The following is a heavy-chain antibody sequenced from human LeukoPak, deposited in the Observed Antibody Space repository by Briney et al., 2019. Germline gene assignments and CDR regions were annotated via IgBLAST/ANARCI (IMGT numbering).Heavy chain of an antibody. CDR1: GFTFSSYG. J-gene: IGHJ4*02. CDR3: ATPLGRGYSGREQKFGGYSDY. D-gene: IGHD5-12*01. Sequence: GALRLSCAASGFTFSSYGMHWVRQAPGKGLEWVAVIWYDGSNKYYADSVKGRFTISRDNSKNTLYLQMNSLRAEDTAVYYCATPLGRGYSGREQKFGGYSDYWGRGTLVTVSS. V-gene: IGHV3-33*01. CDR2: IWYDGSNK.